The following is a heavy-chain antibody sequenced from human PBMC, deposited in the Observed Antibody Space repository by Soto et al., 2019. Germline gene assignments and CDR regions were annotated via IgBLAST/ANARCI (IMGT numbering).Heavy chain of an antibody. Sequence: QVQLVESGGGVVQPGRSLRLSCAASGFTFSSYAMHWVRQAPGKGLEWVAVISYDGSNKYYADSVKGRFIISRDNSKNTLYLQMNSLRAEDTAVYYCARVIEHIVVVTDEDVWGQGTTVTVSS. CDR3: ARVIEHIVVVTDEDV. J-gene: IGHJ6*02. CDR2: ISYDGSNK. CDR1: GFTFSSYA. D-gene: IGHD2-21*02. V-gene: IGHV3-30-3*01.